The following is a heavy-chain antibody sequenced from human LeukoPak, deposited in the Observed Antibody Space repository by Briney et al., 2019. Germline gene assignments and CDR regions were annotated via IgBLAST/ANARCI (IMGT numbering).Heavy chain of an antibody. Sequence: PGRSLRLSCAASGFTFDDYAMHWVRQAPGKGLEWVSGISWNSGSIGYADSVKGRFTISRDNAKNSLYLQMNSLRAEDTALYYCAKDSATLSRSRGFFDYWGQGTLVIVSS. V-gene: IGHV3-9*01. CDR2: ISWNSGSI. J-gene: IGHJ4*02. D-gene: IGHD3-16*01. CDR3: AKDSATLSRSRGFFDY. CDR1: GFTFDDYA.